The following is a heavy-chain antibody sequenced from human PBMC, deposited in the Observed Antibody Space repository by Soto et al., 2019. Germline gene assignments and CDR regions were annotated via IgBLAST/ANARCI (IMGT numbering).Heavy chain of an antibody. Sequence: EVQLVESGGGLVQPGGSLRLSCAASGFTFANSWMHWIRQAPGKGPEWVSRVTGDGHTIQYADSVKGRFTVSRDNAKNTLYLQMNSLRAEDTAVYYCATAEVDYWDPGTLVTVSS. V-gene: IGHV3-74*01. CDR2: VTGDGHTI. J-gene: IGHJ4*02. CDR3: ATAEVDY. CDR1: GFTFANSW.